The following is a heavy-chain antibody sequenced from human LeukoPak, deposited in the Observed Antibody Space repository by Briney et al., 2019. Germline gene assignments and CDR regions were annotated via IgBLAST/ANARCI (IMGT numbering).Heavy chain of an antibody. Sequence: GEYLKISCKGSGYIFTSYWINWVRQMPGKGLEWMGRIDPTDSYTNYSPSFQGHVTISADKSISTAYLQWSSLKASDTAMYYCARLPNPSGGSDYWGQGTLVTVSS. CDR2: IDPTDSYT. D-gene: IGHD1-14*01. CDR3: ARLPNPSGGSDY. V-gene: IGHV5-10-1*01. J-gene: IGHJ4*02. CDR1: GYIFTSYW.